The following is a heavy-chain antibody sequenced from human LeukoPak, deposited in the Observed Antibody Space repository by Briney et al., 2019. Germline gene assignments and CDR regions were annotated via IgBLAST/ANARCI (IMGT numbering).Heavy chain of an antibody. D-gene: IGHD1-26*01. J-gene: IGHJ6*02. V-gene: IGHV1-58*01. CDR3: AAGYRELSTGGMDV. Sequence: SVKVSCKASGFTFTSSAVQWVRQARGQRLEWIGWIVVGSGNTNYAQKFQERVTITRDMSTSTAYMELSSLRSEDTAVHYCAAGYRELSTGGMDVWGQGTTVTVSS. CDR1: GFTFTSSA. CDR2: IVVGSGNT.